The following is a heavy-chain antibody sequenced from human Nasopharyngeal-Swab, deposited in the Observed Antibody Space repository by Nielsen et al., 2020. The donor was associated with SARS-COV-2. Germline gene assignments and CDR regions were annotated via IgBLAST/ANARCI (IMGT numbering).Heavy chain of an antibody. CDR3: ARDFFVDGSPDY. J-gene: IGHJ4*02. V-gene: IGHV3-30*09. CDR1: GFTFNLYA. CDR2: ISYDGSNK. Sequence: GESLKLSCAASGFTFNLYALHWVRQAPGKGLERVAVISYDGSNKYYADSVKGRFAISRDNSKNTMYLQMNSLRVEDTAVYYCARDFFVDGSPDYWGQGTLVTVSS. D-gene: IGHD6-19*01.